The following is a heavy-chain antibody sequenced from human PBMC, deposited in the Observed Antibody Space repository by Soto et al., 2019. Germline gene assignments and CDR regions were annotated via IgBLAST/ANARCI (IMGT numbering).Heavy chain of an antibody. Sequence: QVQLQESGPGLVEPSETLSLTCTVSGGSISSSYWSWIRQPPEQGLEWTGYLHRSGSNNYNPSLKIRVTMSLDTLATSKSQFSLRLTSVTAADTAVYYCARRYSSSSGDPFDIWGQGTMATVSS. V-gene: IGHV4-59*08. J-gene: IGHJ3*02. D-gene: IGHD6-6*01. CDR3: ARRYSSSSGDPFDI. CDR2: LHRSGSN. CDR1: GGSISSSY.